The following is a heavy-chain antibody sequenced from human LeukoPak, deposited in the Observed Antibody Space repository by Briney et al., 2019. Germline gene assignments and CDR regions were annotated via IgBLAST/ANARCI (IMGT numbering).Heavy chain of an antibody. J-gene: IGHJ4*02. Sequence: PGGSLRLSCAGSGFTFNSIHWVRQAPGKGLEWVAVTSLDGTNKYYADSVRGRFTISRDNAKNSLFLQMDSLRAEDTAVYYCARWDAALDYWGQGTLVTVSS. CDR3: ARWDAALDY. V-gene: IGHV3-30-3*01. CDR2: TSLDGTNK. CDR1: GFTFNS. D-gene: IGHD5-18*01.